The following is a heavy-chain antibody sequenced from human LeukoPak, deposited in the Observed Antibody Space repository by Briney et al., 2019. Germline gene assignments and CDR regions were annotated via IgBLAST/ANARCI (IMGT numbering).Heavy chain of an antibody. CDR1: GGSISSSSYY. D-gene: IGHD3-10*01. V-gene: IGHV4-39*07. J-gene: IGHJ5*02. CDR3: ASQEVRGVIGWFDP. CDR2: IYYSGST. Sequence: SETLSLTCTVSGGSISSSSYYWGWIRQPPGKGLEWIGSIYYSGSTYYNPSLKSRVTISVDTSKNQFSLKLSSVTAADTAVYYCASQEVRGVIGWFDPWGQGTLVTVSS.